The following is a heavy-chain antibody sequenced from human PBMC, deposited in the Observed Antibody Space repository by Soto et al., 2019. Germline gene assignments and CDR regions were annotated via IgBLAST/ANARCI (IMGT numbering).Heavy chain of an antibody. CDR3: ASYGGNAGAHFDY. CDR1: GGTFSSYA. Sequence: QVQLVQSGAEVKKPGSSVKVSCKASGGTFSSYAISWVRQAPGQGLEWMGGIIPIFGTANYAQKFQGSVTITEDESTSTAYMELSSPRSEDTAVYYCASYGGNAGAHFDYWGQGTLVTVSS. V-gene: IGHV1-69*01. J-gene: IGHJ4*02. D-gene: IGHD2-15*01. CDR2: IIPIFGTA.